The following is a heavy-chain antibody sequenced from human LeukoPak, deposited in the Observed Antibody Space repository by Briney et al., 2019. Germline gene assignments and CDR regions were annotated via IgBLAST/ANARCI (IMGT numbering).Heavy chain of an antibody. J-gene: IGHJ3*02. CDR1: GGSMSSYY. Sequence: PSETLSLTCTVSGGSMSSYYWSWIRQPPGKGLEWIGRVYTSGNTNYNPSLKSRVTMSVDTSKNHFSLKLTSVTAADTAVYYCARGLSHSKDIWGQGTMVTVSS. V-gene: IGHV4-4*07. CDR2: VYTSGNT. CDR3: ARGLSHSKDI.